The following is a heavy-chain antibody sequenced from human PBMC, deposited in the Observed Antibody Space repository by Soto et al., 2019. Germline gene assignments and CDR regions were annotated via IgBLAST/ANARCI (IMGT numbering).Heavy chain of an antibody. CDR3: TTGRYYDILTGHHNVAY. Sequence: EVQLEESGGGLGKPGGSLRLSCVASGFNLSHPWMTWVRQAAGKGLEWVGHIKSITDGGTADYAAPVKGRFTISRDDSKNTVYLQMNSLRTEDTTVYYCTTGRYYDILTGHHNVAYWGQGTLVTVSS. CDR2: IKSITDGGTA. J-gene: IGHJ4*02. V-gene: IGHV3-15*01. CDR1: GFNLSHPW. D-gene: IGHD3-9*01.